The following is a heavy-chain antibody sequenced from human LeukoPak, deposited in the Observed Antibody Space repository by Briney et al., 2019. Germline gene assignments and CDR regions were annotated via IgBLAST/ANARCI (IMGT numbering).Heavy chain of an antibody. CDR2: IWYDGSNK. D-gene: IGHD4-11*01. J-gene: IGHJ6*04. CDR3: ATLLQGDGMDV. Sequence: GGSLRLSCAASGFTFSSYGMHWVRQAPGKGLEWVAVIWYDGSNKYYADSVKGRFTISRDNSKNTLYLQMNSLRAEDTAIYYCATLLQGDGMDVWGKGTTVTVSS. V-gene: IGHV3-33*01. CDR1: GFTFSSYG.